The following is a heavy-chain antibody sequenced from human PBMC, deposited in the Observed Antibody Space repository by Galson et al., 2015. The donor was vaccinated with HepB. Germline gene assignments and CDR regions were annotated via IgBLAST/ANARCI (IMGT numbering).Heavy chain of an antibody. J-gene: IGHJ5*02. V-gene: IGHV3-15*01. Sequence: SLRLSCAASGFPFNNAWMTWVRQAPGMGLEWVGRIKSKSDGETPDYAAPVKGRFTISRDDSKNRHYRLMNSLKTEDTAVYYCTTDVYYSTYWSWLDPWGQGTLVTVSS. CDR1: GFPFNNAW. CDR2: IKSKSDGETP. D-gene: IGHD2-8*02. CDR3: TTDVYYSTYWSWLDP.